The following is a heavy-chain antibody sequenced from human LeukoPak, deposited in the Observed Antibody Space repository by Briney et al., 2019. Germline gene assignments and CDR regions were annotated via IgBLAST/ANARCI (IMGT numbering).Heavy chain of an antibody. V-gene: IGHV4-34*01. CDR3: ARGPPPYGMDV. J-gene: IGHJ6*02. CDR2: INHSGST. CDR1: DGSFSGYY. Sequence: SETLSLTCAVYDGSFSGYYWSWIRQPPGEGPEWIGEINHSGSTNYNPSLESRVTISLDTSKSQFSLRLSSVTAADTALYYCARGPPPYGMDVWGQGTTVTVSS.